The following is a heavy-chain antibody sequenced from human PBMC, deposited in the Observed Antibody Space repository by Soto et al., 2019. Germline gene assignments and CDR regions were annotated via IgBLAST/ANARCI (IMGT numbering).Heavy chain of an antibody. CDR3: ARDGNYGSGSYYMDYYYYGMDV. CDR2: ISSSSSYI. Sequence: EVQLVESGGGLVKPGGSLRLSCAASGFTFSSYSMNWVHQAPGKGLEWVSSISSSSSYIYYADSVKGRFTISRDNAKNSLYLQMNSLRAEDTAVYYCARDGNYGSGSYYMDYYYYGMDVWGQGTTVTVSS. D-gene: IGHD3-10*01. J-gene: IGHJ6*02. V-gene: IGHV3-21*01. CDR1: GFTFSSYS.